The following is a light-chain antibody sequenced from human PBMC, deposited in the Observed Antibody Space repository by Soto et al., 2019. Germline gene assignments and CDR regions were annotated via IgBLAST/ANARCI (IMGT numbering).Light chain of an antibody. CDR3: QQYGGSTRT. CDR1: QSVTTQ. Sequence: EIVLTQSPGTLSLSPGERATLSCRASQSVTTQLAWYQQKPGQAHRLIIHGAYSRATGVPDRITGSGSGTDFTLSIRRLEPEDFAVYYCQQYGGSTRTFGQGTKVDIK. V-gene: IGKV3-20*01. J-gene: IGKJ1*01. CDR2: GAY.